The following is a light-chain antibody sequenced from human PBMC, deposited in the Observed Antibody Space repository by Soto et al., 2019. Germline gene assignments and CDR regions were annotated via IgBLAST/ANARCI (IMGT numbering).Light chain of an antibody. CDR2: TAS. CDR1: QGVTRW. V-gene: IGKV1-12*01. J-gene: IGKJ4*01. CDR3: QQANTYPLT. Sequence: DIQLTQSPSSLSSSLGDRVTMTCRASQGVTRWLAWYQQKPGKVPKLLIYTASTLQSGVPSRFSASGFGTDFTLTISSLQPEDFATYYCQQANTYPLTFGGGTKVDI.